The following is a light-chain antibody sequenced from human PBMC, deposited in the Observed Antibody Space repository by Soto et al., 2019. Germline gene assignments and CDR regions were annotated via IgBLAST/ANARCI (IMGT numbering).Light chain of an antibody. V-gene: IGKV3-11*01. CDR2: DAS. CDR3: QQRGNWPRT. CDR1: QSVSSY. J-gene: IGKJ2*01. Sequence: EIVLTQSPATLSLSPGERATLSCRASQSVSSYLAWYQQKPGQAPRLLIYDASNRATDIPARFSGSGSRTDFTLTITGLEPEDFALYYGQQRGNWPRTFGNGTKLDIK.